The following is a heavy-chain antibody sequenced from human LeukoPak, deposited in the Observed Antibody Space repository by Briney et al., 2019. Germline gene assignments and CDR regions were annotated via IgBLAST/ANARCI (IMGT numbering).Heavy chain of an antibody. Sequence: GGSLRLSCAASGFTFSSYAMHWVRQAPGKGLEWVAVISYDGSNKYYADSVKGRFTISRDNSKNTLYLQMNSLRAEDTAVYYCAKDRELTGYYFDYWGQGTLVTVSS. CDR1: GFTFSSYA. D-gene: IGHD7-27*01. CDR2: ISYDGSNK. J-gene: IGHJ4*02. CDR3: AKDRELTGYYFDY. V-gene: IGHV3-30-3*01.